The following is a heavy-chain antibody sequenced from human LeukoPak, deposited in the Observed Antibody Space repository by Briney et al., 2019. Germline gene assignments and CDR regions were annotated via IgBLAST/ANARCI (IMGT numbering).Heavy chain of an antibody. V-gene: IGHV1-2*02. J-gene: IGHJ6*03. CDR1: GYTFTGYY. CDR3: ARDIGVSDPGQILRYFDWLPRPHYYYYMDV. CDR2: INPNSGGT. Sequence: GASVKVSCKASGYTFTGYYMHWVRQAPGQGLEWMGWINPNSGGTNYAQKFQGRVTMTRDTSISTAYMELSRLRSDDTAVYYCARDIGVSDPGQILRYFDWLPRPHYYYYMDVWGKGTTVTISS. D-gene: IGHD3-9*01.